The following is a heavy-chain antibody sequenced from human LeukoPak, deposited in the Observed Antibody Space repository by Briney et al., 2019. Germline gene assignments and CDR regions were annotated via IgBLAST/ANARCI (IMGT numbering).Heavy chain of an antibody. Sequence: PSQTLSLTCAVSGGSISSSNWWSWVRQPPGKGLEWIGEIYHSGSTNYNPSLKSRVTISVDKSKNQFSLKLSSVTAADTAVYYCARRSTYYYGSGSYYDYWGQGTLVTVSS. CDR3: ARRSTYYYGSGSYYDY. D-gene: IGHD3-10*01. V-gene: IGHV4-4*02. J-gene: IGHJ4*02. CDR1: GGSISSSNW. CDR2: IYHSGST.